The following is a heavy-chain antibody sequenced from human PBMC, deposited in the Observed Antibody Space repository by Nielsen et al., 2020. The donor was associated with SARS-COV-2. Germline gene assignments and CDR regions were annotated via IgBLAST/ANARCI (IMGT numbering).Heavy chain of an antibody. V-gene: IGHV3-23*03. CDR2: IYSGGSST. J-gene: IGHJ6*02. D-gene: IGHD3-9*01. CDR3: AKEETYYDILTGYLPRGMDV. Sequence: WIRQPPGKGLEWVSVIYSGGSSTYYADSVKGRFTISRDNSKNTLYLQMNSLRAEDTAVYYCAKEETYYDILTGYLPRGMDVWGQGTTVTASS.